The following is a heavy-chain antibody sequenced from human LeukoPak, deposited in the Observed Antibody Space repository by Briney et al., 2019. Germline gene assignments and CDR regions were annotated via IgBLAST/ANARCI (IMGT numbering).Heavy chain of an antibody. D-gene: IGHD6-13*01. Sequence: PGGSLRLSCAASGFTFSSYAMHWVRQAPGKGLEWVAVISYDGSNKYYADSVKGRFTISRDNSKNTLYLQMNSLRAEDTAVYYCARDRRAAALTGAFDIWGQGTMVTVSS. J-gene: IGHJ3*02. V-gene: IGHV3-30-3*01. CDR2: ISYDGSNK. CDR3: ARDRRAAALTGAFDI. CDR1: GFTFSSYA.